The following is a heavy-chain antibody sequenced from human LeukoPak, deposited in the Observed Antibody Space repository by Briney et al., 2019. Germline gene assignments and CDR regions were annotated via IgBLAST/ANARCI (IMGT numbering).Heavy chain of an antibody. V-gene: IGHV4-34*01. J-gene: IGHJ4*02. CDR3: ARAGDIVVVPAAIPTKAEDY. Sequence: SETLSLTCAVYGGSFSGYYWSWIRQPPGKGLEWIGETNHSGSTNYNPSLKSRVTISVDTSKNQFSLKLSSVTAADTAVYYCARAGDIVVVPAAIPTKAEDYWGQGTLVTVSS. CDR1: GGSFSGYY. D-gene: IGHD2-2*02. CDR2: TNHSGST.